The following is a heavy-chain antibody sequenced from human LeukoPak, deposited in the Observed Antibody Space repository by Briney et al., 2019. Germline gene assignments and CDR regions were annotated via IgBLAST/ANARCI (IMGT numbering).Heavy chain of an antibody. J-gene: IGHJ4*02. CDR1: SGSLTSSSYY. D-gene: IGHD3-3*01. CDR3: ARSGRDFWSGTSSGIDY. V-gene: IGHV4-39*01. Sequence: SETLSLTCTVSSGSLTSSSYYWGWIRQPPGKGLEWLGSFYCSGNTYYNPSLKSRVTISVDTSKNQFSLKLSSVTAADTAVYYCARSGRDFWSGTSSGIDYWGQGTLVTVSS. CDR2: FYCSGNT.